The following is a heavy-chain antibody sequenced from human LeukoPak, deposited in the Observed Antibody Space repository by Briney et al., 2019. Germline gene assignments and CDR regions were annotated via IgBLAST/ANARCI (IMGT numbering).Heavy chain of an antibody. Sequence: GGSLRLSCAASGFTFSSYSMNWVRQAPGKGLEWVSYISSSSSTIYYADSVKGRFTISRDNAKNSLYLQMNSLRAEDTAVYYCARGRQWLVSTPTPDWGQGTLVTVSS. CDR3: ARGRQWLVSTPTPD. CDR1: GFTFSSYS. CDR2: ISSSSSTI. V-gene: IGHV3-48*01. J-gene: IGHJ4*02. D-gene: IGHD6-19*01.